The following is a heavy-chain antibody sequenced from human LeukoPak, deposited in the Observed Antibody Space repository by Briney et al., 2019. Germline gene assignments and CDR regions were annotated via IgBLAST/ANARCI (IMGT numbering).Heavy chain of an antibody. CDR1: GYTFTSYG. CDR2: ISAYNGNT. J-gene: IGHJ4*02. CDR3: ASDLLWEPSTGYFDY. V-gene: IGHV1-18*01. Sequence: GASVKVSCKASGYTFTSYGISWVRQAPGQGLEWMGWISAYNGNTNYAQKLQGRVTMTTDTSTSTAYMELRSLRSDDTAVYYCASDLLWEPSTGYFDYWGQGALVTVSS. D-gene: IGHD1-26*01.